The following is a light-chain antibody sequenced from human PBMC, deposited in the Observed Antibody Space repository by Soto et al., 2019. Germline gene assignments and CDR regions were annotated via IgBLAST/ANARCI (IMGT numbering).Light chain of an antibody. CDR3: QQYGSSTLT. CDR1: QSVRSSY. J-gene: IGKJ4*01. CDR2: DAS. V-gene: IGKV3-20*01. Sequence: EIVLTQSPGTLSLSPGERATLSCRASQSVRSSYLAWYQQKPGQAPRLLIYDASTRATGIPDRFSGSGSETDFTLTITRLEPEDFAVYYCQQYGSSTLTFGGGTKVES.